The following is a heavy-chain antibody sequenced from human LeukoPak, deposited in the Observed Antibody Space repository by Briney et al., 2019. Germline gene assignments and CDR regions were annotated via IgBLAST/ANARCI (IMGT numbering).Heavy chain of an antibody. D-gene: IGHD3-3*01. CDR2: IYYSGST. V-gene: IGHV4-59*08. J-gene: IGHJ4*02. CDR1: GGSISSYY. CDR3: AKLGNYDLMIES. Sequence: SETLSLTCTVSGGSISSYYWSWIRQPPGKGLEWIGYIYYSGSTNYNPSLRSRVTMSVDTSKNQFSLKVTSVTAADTAVYYCAKLGNYDLMIESWGQGTLVTVSS.